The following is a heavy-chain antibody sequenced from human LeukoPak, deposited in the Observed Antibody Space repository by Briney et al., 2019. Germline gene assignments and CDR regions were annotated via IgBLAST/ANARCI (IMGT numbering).Heavy chain of an antibody. CDR3: ARDLGYCSGGSCYSWFDP. V-gene: IGHV3-7*01. D-gene: IGHD2-15*01. J-gene: IGHJ5*02. Sequence: GGSLRLSCAASGFTFSSYWMSWVRQAPGKGLEWVANIKQDGSEKYYVDSVKGRFTISRGNAKNSLYLQMNSLRAEDTAVYYCARDLGYCSGGSCYSWFDPWGQGTLVTVSS. CDR2: IKQDGSEK. CDR1: GFTFSSYW.